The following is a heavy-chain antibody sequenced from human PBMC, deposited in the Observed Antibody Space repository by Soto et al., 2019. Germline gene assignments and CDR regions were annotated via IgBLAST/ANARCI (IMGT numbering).Heavy chain of an antibody. CDR1: GFTFSSYA. V-gene: IGHV3-30-3*01. Sequence: QVQLVESGGGVVQPGRSLRLSCAASGFTFSSYAMHWVRQAPGKGLEWVAVISYDGSNKYYADSVKGRFTISRDNSKKTLYLQMNSLRAEDRAVYYCARDKVFTFGSGSYSNWYFDLWGRGTLVTVSS. CDR2: ISYDGSNK. J-gene: IGHJ2*01. D-gene: IGHD3-10*01. CDR3: ARDKVFTFGSGSYSNWYFDL.